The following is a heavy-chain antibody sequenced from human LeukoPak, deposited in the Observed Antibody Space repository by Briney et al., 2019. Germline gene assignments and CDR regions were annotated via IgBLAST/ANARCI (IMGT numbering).Heavy chain of an antibody. CDR1: GDSISSYY. CDR2: IYHSGTT. Sequence: PSETLSLTCAVSGDSISSYYWSWIRQPPGKGLEWIGYIYHSGTTNYNPSLESRVTISVDASKKQFSLKLNSVTAADTAVYYCARQGLRWYHFDHWGQGTLVTVSS. CDR3: ARQGLRWYHFDH. D-gene: IGHD4-17*01. J-gene: IGHJ4*02. V-gene: IGHV4-59*08.